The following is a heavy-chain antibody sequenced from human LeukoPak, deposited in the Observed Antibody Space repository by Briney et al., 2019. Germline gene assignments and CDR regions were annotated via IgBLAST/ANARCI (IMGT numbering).Heavy chain of an antibody. J-gene: IGHJ4*02. CDR3: ARGPNQNCGGDCYLFDH. CDR2: INNDGSST. Sequence: GGSLRLSCAASGFTFSSYWMHWVRQAPGKGLVWVSRINNDGSSTSYADSVKGRFTISRDDSKNALYLQMNSLRAEDTAVYYCARGPNQNCGGDCYLFDHWGQGTLVTVSS. V-gene: IGHV3-74*01. CDR1: GFTFSSYW. D-gene: IGHD2-21*02.